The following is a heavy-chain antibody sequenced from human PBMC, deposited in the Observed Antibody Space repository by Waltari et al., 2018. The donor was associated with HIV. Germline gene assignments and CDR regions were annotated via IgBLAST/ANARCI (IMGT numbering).Heavy chain of an antibody. Sequence: QLQLQESGPGLVKPSETLSLTCTVSGGSISSSSYYWGWIRQPPGKGPELIGSIYYSGSTYYTPSLKSRVTISVDTSKNQFSLKLSSVTAADTAVYYCARYYYGSGSGNSYFDYWGQGTLVTVSS. V-gene: IGHV4-39*01. CDR3: ARYYYGSGSGNSYFDY. D-gene: IGHD3-10*01. J-gene: IGHJ4*02. CDR1: GGSISSSSYY. CDR2: IYYSGST.